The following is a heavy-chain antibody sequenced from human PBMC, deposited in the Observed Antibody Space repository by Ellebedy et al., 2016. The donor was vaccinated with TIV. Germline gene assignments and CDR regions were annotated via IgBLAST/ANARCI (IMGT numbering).Heavy chain of an antibody. CDR1: GYTLTELS. V-gene: IGHV1-24*01. J-gene: IGHJ4*02. CDR2: FDPEDGET. D-gene: IGHD3-10*01. CDR3: ADGSGSYYTLDY. Sequence: ASVKVSXXVSGYTLTELSMHWVRQAPGKGLEWMGGFDPEDGETIYAQKFQGRVTMTEDTSTDTAYMELSSLRSEDTAVYYCADGSGSYYTLDYWGQGTLVTVSS.